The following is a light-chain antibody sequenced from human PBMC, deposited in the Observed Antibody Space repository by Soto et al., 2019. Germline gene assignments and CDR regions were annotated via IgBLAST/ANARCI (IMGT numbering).Light chain of an antibody. Sequence: TQSRSTLSASVGERVTITCRASQSISSWLAWYQQKPGKAPKLLIYKASTLKSGVPSRFSGSGSGTEFTLTISSLQPDDFATYYCQHYNSYSETFGQGTKVDIK. CDR1: QSISSW. CDR3: QHYNSYSET. CDR2: KAS. J-gene: IGKJ1*01. V-gene: IGKV1-5*03.